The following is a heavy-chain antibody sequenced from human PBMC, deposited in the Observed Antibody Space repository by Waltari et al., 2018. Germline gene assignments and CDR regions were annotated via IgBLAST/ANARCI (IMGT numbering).Heavy chain of an antibody. CDR1: GFTFSSYA. D-gene: IGHD6-13*01. J-gene: IGHJ4*02. V-gene: IGHV3-30-3*01. CDR2: ISYDGSNK. CDR3: ARDGDSSSYFDY. Sequence: QVQLVESGGGVVQPGRSLRLSCAASGFTFSSYAMHWARQAPGKGLEWVAVISYDGSNKYYADSVKGRFTISRDNSKNTLYLQMNSLRAEDTAVYYCARDGDSSSYFDYWGQGTLVTVSS.